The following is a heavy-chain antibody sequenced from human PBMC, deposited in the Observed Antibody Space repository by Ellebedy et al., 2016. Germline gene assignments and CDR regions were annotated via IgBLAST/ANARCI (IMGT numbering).Heavy chain of an antibody. D-gene: IGHD3-22*01. Sequence: ASVKVSCKASGYNFTSYTMHWVRQAPGQRLEWMGWINAGNGNTKYSQKFQGRVTITRDTSASTAYMELSSLRSEDTAVYYCARVGYYDSSPDYWGQGTLVTVSS. CDR3: ARVGYYDSSPDY. CDR1: GYNFTSYT. J-gene: IGHJ4*02. V-gene: IGHV1-3*01. CDR2: INAGNGNT.